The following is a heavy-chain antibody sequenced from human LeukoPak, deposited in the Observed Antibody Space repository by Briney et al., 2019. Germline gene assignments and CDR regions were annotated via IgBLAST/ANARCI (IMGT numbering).Heavy chain of an antibody. CDR2: IRYDGSNK. J-gene: IGHJ4*02. Sequence: GGSLRLSCAASGFTFSRYGMHWVRQAPGKGLERVAFIRYDGSNKDSADSVKGRFTISRDNSKNTLFLEMNSLRAEDTAVYYCVQDNVGSGWPFDYWGQGTLVTVSS. CDR1: GFTFSRYG. D-gene: IGHD6-19*01. V-gene: IGHV3-30*02. CDR3: VQDNVGSGWPFDY.